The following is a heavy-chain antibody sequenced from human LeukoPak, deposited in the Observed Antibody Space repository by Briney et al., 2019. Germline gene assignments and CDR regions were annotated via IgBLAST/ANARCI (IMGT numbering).Heavy chain of an antibody. Sequence: ASVKVSCKASGYTFTSYGISWVRQAPGQGLEWMGWISAYNGNTNYAQKLQGRVTMTTDTSTSTAYMELRSLRSDDTAVYYCATDRTNYYDTSTYLLFDYWGQGTLVTVSS. CDR2: ISAYNGNT. D-gene: IGHD3-22*01. CDR1: GYTFTSYG. V-gene: IGHV1-18*01. CDR3: ATDRTNYYDTSTYLLFDY. J-gene: IGHJ4*02.